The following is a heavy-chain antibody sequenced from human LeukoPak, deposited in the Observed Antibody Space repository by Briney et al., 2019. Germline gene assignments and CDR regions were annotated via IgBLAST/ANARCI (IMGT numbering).Heavy chain of an antibody. J-gene: IGHJ4*02. CDR3: ARDRAYGGVGDFDY. CDR2: IYTGGDT. Sequence: GGSLRLSCGASRFTLSGHYMIWVRQAPGKGLEWLSAIYTGGDTYYADSVRGRFTISRDNSKKTLYLQMNSLTVEDTAVYYCARDRAYGGVGDFDYWGQGTLVTVSS. V-gene: IGHV3-66*01. CDR1: RFTLSGHY. D-gene: IGHD3-16*01.